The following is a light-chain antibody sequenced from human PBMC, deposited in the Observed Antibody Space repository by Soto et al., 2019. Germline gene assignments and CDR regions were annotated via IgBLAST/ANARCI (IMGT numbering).Light chain of an antibody. V-gene: IGKV3-15*01. CDR1: ESVSTN. CDR2: GAS. Sequence: EIEMTQSPATLSLAPGERVTLSCRASESVSTNLAWYQQKAGQAPRLLIYGASTRATGIPARFSGSGSGTEFTLTISSLQSDDFATYYCLQYNGYYRTFGQGTKVDIK. CDR3: LQYNGYYRT. J-gene: IGKJ1*01.